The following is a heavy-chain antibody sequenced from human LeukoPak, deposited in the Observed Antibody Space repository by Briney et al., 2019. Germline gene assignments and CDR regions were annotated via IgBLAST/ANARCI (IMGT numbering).Heavy chain of an antibody. CDR2: ISGSGSGT. CDR3: AKDEVTRGYYYVDV. J-gene: IGHJ6*03. V-gene: IGHV3-23*01. D-gene: IGHD4-11*01. Sequence: GGSLRLSCAASGFTFNNYVMSWVRQAPGEGLEWVSSISGSGSGTFYADSVKGRFTISRDNSKNTLYLQMNSLRTEDTAVYYCAKDEVTRGYYYVDVWGKGTTVTVSS. CDR1: GFTFNNYV.